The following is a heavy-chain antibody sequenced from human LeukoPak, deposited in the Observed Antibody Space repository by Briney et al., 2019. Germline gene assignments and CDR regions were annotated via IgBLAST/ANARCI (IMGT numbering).Heavy chain of an antibody. CDR2: ISSSGSTI. V-gene: IGHV3-48*03. CDR3: ARGVVVTRRGPRYYFDH. D-gene: IGHD4-23*01. Sequence: GGSLRLSCAASGFTFSSYEMNWVRQAPGKGLEWVSYISSSGSTIYYADSVKGRFTISRDNAKNSLYLQMNSLRVEDTAVYYCARGVVVTRRGPRYYFDHWGQGTLVTVSS. CDR1: GFTFSSYE. J-gene: IGHJ4*02.